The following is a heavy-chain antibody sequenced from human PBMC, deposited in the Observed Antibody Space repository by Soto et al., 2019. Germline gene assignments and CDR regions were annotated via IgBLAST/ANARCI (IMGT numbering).Heavy chain of an antibody. Sequence: GSVKVSCKAFGYTFTSYCISWVRQAPGQGLEWMGWISAYNGNTNYAQKLQGRVTMTTDTSTSTAYMELRSLRSDDTAVYYCARTLDGYSGSWYPDYWGQGTLVTVSS. V-gene: IGHV1-18*01. J-gene: IGHJ4*02. D-gene: IGHD6-13*01. CDR3: ARTLDGYSGSWYPDY. CDR1: GYTFTSYC. CDR2: ISAYNGNT.